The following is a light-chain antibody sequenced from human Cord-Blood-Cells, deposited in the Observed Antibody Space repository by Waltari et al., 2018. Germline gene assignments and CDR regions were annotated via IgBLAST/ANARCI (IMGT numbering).Light chain of an antibody. CDR2: DAS. CDR1: QSVSSY. J-gene: IGKJ3*01. Sequence: EIVFTQSPATLSLSPGEKATLSCRASQSVSSYLACYQQKPGQAPRLLIYDASNRATGIPARFSGSGSGTDFTLTISSLEPEDFAVYYCQQRSNWPTFGPGTKVDIK. V-gene: IGKV3-11*01. CDR3: QQRSNWPT.